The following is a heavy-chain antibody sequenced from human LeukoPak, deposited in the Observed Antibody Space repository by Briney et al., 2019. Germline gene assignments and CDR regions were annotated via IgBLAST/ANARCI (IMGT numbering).Heavy chain of an antibody. CDR2: ISNSGST. J-gene: IGHJ3*02. D-gene: IGHD1-26*01. Sequence: SETLSLTCTVSGGSISSYYWSWMRQPPGKGLEWIGYISNSGSTNYNPSLKSRLTISVDMSKNQLSLKLSSVTAADTAVYYCARGVTTPLDAFDIWGQGTLDTVSS. CDR3: ARGVTTPLDAFDI. CDR1: GGSISSYY. V-gene: IGHV4-59*01.